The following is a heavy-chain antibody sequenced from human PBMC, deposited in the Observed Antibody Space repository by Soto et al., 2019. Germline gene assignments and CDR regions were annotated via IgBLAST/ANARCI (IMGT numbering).Heavy chain of an antibody. CDR2: IIPIFGTA. V-gene: IGHV1-69*13. CDR1: GGTFSSYS. CDR3: ARGDYYGSGSLAYNYYYGMDV. J-gene: IGHJ6*02. Sequence: ASVKVSCKASGGTFSSYSISWVRQAPVEGLEWMGGIIPIFGTANYAQKFQGRVTITADESTSTAYMELSSLRSEDTAVYYCARGDYYGSGSLAYNYYYGMDVWGQGTTVTVSS. D-gene: IGHD3-10*01.